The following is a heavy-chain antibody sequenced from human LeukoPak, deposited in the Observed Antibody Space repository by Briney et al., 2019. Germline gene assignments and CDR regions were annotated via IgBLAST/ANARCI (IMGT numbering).Heavy chain of an antibody. CDR2: IKQDGSEK. D-gene: IGHD2-2*01. J-gene: IGHJ3*01. Sequence: GGSLRLSCAASGFTVSTNFMTWVRQAPGKGLEWVAKIKQDGSEKYYVDSVKGRFTISRDNAKNPLSLQMNSLRAEDTAVYYCARDQGYCTSASCRGDAFDVWGQGSMVSVSS. CDR1: GFTVSTNF. V-gene: IGHV3-7*01. CDR3: ARDQGYCTSASCRGDAFDV.